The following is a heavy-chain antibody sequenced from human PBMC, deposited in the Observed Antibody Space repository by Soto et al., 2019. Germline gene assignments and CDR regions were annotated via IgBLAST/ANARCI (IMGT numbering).Heavy chain of an antibody. CDR1: GYTFTDYW. Sequence: GESLKISFKGSGYTFTDYWIGWVRQLPVKGLEWMGIIYPGDSDTRYSPSFQGHVTITVDKSTSTAYLQWNTLKASDTAMYYCARHISNSRYYYYAMDVSGQGTTVTFSS. CDR3: ARHISNSRYYYYAMDV. CDR2: IYPGDSDT. D-gene: IGHD4-4*01. V-gene: IGHV5-51*01. J-gene: IGHJ6*02.